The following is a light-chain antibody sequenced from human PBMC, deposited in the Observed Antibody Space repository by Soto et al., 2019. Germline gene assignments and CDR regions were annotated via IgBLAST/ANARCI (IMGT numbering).Light chain of an antibody. Sequence: SYELTQPPSVSVSPGQTASITCSGAKLGDKYARWYQQKPGQSPVLVIYQDSKRPSGIPERFSGSNSGNTATLTISGTQAMDESDYYCQAWDSSTESVFGTGTKLTVL. CDR3: QAWDSSTESV. V-gene: IGLV3-1*01. J-gene: IGLJ1*01. CDR1: KLGDKY. CDR2: QDS.